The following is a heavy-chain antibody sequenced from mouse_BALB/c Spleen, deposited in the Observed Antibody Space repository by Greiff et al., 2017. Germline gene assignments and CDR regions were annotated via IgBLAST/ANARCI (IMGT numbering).Heavy chain of an antibody. CDR3: ARDPSLITTYYAMDY. CDR2: IRNKANGYTT. Sequence: EVKVEESGGGLVQPGGSLRLSCATSGFTFTDYYMSWVRQPPGKALGWLGFIRNKANGYTTEYSASVKGRFTISRDNSQSILYLQMNTLRAEDSATYYCARDPSLITTYYAMDYWGQGTSVTVSS. V-gene: IGHV7-3*02. CDR1: GFTFTDYY. D-gene: IGHD2-4*01. J-gene: IGHJ4*01.